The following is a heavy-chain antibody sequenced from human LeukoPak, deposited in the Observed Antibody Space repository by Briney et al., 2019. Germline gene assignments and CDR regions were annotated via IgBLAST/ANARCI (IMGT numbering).Heavy chain of an antibody. V-gene: IGHV3-74*01. CDR3: ARDPY. Sequence: GGSLRLSCAASGFTFNDAWAHWARHAPGRGLVWVSLIKTDGITTRYADSVKGRFTISRDTAKNTVYLQMNSLRAEDTAVYYCARDPYWGQGILVTVSS. J-gene: IGHJ4*02. CDR1: GFTFNDAW. CDR2: IKTDGITT.